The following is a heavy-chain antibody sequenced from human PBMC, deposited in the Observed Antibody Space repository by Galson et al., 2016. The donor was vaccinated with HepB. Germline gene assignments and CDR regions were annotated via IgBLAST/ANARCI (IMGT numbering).Heavy chain of an antibody. V-gene: IGHV3-21*01. J-gene: IGHJ4*02. CDR1: GFTFSSYS. Sequence: SLRLSCAASGFTFSSYSMNWVRQAPGKGLEWVSSISSSSSYIYYADSVKGRFTISRHNAKNSLYLQMNSLRAEDTAGYYFTRGDIVGAIFDYWGQGTLATVSS. CDR3: TRGDIVGAIFDY. D-gene: IGHD1-26*01. CDR2: ISSSSSYI.